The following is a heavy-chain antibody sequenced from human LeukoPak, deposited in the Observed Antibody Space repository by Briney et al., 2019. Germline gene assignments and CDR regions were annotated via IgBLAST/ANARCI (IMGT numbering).Heavy chain of an antibody. CDR3: AREGYGSGNYYYYYYGMDV. V-gene: IGHV1-2*02. D-gene: IGHD3-10*01. CDR1: GYTFTGYY. J-gene: IGHJ6*02. CDR2: INPNSGGT. Sequence: GASVKVSCKASGYTFTGYYMHWVRQAPGQGLEWMGWINPNSGGTNYAQKFQGRVTMTRDTPISTAYMELSRLRSDDTAVYYCAREGYGSGNYYYYYYGMDVWGQGTTVTVSS.